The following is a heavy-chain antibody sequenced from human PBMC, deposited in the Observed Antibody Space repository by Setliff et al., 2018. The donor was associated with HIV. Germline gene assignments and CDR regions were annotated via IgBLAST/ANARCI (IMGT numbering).Heavy chain of an antibody. Sequence: SETLSLTCTVSGGSIRSYYWTWIRQHPGKGLEWIGYIFHSGDTYYNPSLKSRISMSVDTSKNQFSLKLTSLTAADTAVYYCATRPRIAARPFDYWGQGMLVTVSS. V-gene: IGHV4-59*06. CDR3: ATRPRIAARPFDY. CDR2: IFHSGDT. CDR1: GGSIRSYY. D-gene: IGHD6-6*01. J-gene: IGHJ4*02.